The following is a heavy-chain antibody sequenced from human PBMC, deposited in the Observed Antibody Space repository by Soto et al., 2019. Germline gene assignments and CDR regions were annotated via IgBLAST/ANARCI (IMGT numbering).Heavy chain of an antibody. CDR3: AKSSSRAHYYAMDV. J-gene: IGHJ6*02. V-gene: IGHV3-23*01. CDR1: GFTFSSYA. Sequence: EVQLLESGGGLVQPGGSLRLSCAASGFTFSSYAMNWVRQAPGKGLEWVAGVSASVGGTSYADSVKGRFTISRDNSKDTLYLQMNSLRAEDTAVYYCAKSSSRAHYYAMDVWGQGTTVTVFS. D-gene: IGHD2-2*01. CDR2: VSASVGGT.